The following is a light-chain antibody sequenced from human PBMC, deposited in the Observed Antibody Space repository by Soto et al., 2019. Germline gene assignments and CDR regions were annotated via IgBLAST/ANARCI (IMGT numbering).Light chain of an antibody. CDR2: DVI. V-gene: IGLV2-8*01. CDR1: SSDVGGYNY. CDR3: ISYAGSNNWV. Sequence: QSVLTQPPSASGSPGQSVTISCTRTSSDVGGYNYVSWYQHHPGKAPKLIIYDVIMRPSGVPDRFSGSKSGNAASLTVSGLQAEDEAEYYCISYAGSNNWVFGGGTKLTVL. J-gene: IGLJ2*01.